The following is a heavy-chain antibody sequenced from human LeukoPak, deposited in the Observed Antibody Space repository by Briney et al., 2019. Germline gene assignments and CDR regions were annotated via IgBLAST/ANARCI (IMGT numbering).Heavy chain of an antibody. J-gene: IGHJ4*02. V-gene: IGHV5-10-1*01. CDR2: IDPSDSYT. Sequence: GESLKISCKGSGYSLTSYWISWVRQMPGKGLEWMGRIDPSDSYTNYSPSFQGHVTISADKSISTAYLQWSSLKASDTAMYYRARHVHYYGSGSYSFDYWGQGTLVTVSS. CDR3: ARHVHYYGSGSYSFDY. CDR1: GYSLTSYW. D-gene: IGHD3-10*01.